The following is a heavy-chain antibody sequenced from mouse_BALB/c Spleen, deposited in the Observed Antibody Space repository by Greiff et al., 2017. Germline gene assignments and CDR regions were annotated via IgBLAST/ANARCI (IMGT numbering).Heavy chain of an antibody. V-gene: IGHV2-5-1*01. Sequence: VKLQESGPSLVQPSQSLSITCTVSGFSLTSYGVHWVRQSPGKGLEWLGVIWRGGSTDYNAAFMSRLSITKDNSKSQVFFKMNSLQADDTAIYYCAKGGYYDYDGGYFDVWGAGTTVTVSS. CDR3: AKGGYYDYDGGYFDV. J-gene: IGHJ1*01. CDR2: IWRGGST. D-gene: IGHD2-4*01. CDR1: GFSLTSYG.